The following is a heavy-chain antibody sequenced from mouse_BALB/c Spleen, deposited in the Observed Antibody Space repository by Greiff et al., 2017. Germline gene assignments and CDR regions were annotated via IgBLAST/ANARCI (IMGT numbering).Heavy chain of an antibody. Sequence: QVQLQQPGAELVKPGASVKMSCKASGYTFTSYNMHWVKQTPGQGLEWIGAIYPGNGDTSYNQKFKGKATLTADKSSSTAYMQLSSLTSEDSAVYYCARYYGYFDYWGAGTTLTVSS. CDR1: GYTFTSYN. CDR2: IYPGNGDT. CDR3: ARYYGYFDY. D-gene: IGHD1-1*01. V-gene: IGHV1-12*01. J-gene: IGHJ2*01.